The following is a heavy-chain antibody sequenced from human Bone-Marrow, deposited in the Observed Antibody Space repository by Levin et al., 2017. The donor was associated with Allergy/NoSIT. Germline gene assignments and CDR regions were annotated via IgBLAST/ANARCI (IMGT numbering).Heavy chain of an antibody. D-gene: IGHD3-16*01. CDR3: ARGGVTAYYYMDV. Sequence: ESLKISCTVSGGSISNDYYWGWIRQPPGKGLEWIGNIYYSGNTYYNPSLKSRVTISADPSKNQVSLRVSSVTAADTAVYYCARGGVTAYYYMDVWGTGTTVAVSS. V-gene: IGHV4-39*01. CDR2: IYYSGNT. J-gene: IGHJ6*03. CDR1: GGSISNDYY.